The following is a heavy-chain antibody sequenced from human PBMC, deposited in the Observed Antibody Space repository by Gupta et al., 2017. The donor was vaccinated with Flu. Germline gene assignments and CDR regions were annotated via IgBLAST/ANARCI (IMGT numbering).Heavy chain of an antibody. CDR3: TSYLHYYYYMDV. V-gene: IGHV3-15*01. CDR1: GFTFSNAW. CDR2: IKSKTDGGTT. J-gene: IGHJ6*03. Sequence: EVQLVESGGGLVKPGGSLRLSCAASGFTFSNAWMRWVRQAPGKGLEWVGRIKSKTDGGTTDYAAPVKGRFTISRDDSKNTLYLQMNSLKTEDTAVYYCTSYLHYYYYMDVWGKGTTVTVSS.